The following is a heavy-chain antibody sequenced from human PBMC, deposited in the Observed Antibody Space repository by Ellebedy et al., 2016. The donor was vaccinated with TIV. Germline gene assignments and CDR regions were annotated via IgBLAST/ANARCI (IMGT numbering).Heavy chain of an antibody. Sequence: SETLSLXXTVSGGSVSSGSYYWSWIRQPPGKGLEWIGYIYYSGSTNYNPSLKSRVTISVNTSKNRFSLKLSSVTAADTAVYYCARQSYYYGMDVWGQGTTVTVSS. J-gene: IGHJ6*02. CDR1: GGSVSSGSYY. CDR3: ARQSYYYGMDV. CDR2: IYYSGST. V-gene: IGHV4-61*01.